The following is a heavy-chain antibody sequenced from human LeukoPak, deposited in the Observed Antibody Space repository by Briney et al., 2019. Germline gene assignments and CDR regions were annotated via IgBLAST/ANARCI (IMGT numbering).Heavy chain of an antibody. J-gene: IGHJ6*03. Sequence: PSETLSLTCTVSGGSIGSYYWSWIRQPPGKGLEWIGYIYYSGSTNYNPSLKSRVTISVDTSKNQFSLKLSSVTAADTAVYYCARVMGDSSGYYLYYYYMDVWGKGTTVTVSS. CDR2: IYYSGST. D-gene: IGHD3-22*01. CDR1: GGSIGSYY. CDR3: ARVMGDSSGYYLYYYYMDV. V-gene: IGHV4-59*01.